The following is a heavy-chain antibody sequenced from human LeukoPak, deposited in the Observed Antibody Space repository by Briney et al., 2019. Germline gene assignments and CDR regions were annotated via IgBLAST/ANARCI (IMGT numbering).Heavy chain of an antibody. D-gene: IGHD3-22*01. Sequence: PGGSLRLSCVVSGIKLSNYGMSWVRQAPGKGLEWVAVIWYDGSNKYYADSVKGRFTISRDNSKNTLYLQMNSLRAEDTAVYYCARDLVHHYYDSRGPGTDRPFDYWGQGTLVTVSS. CDR3: ARDLVHHYYDSRGPGTDRPFDY. CDR2: IWYDGSNK. V-gene: IGHV3-33*08. J-gene: IGHJ4*02. CDR1: GIKLSNYG.